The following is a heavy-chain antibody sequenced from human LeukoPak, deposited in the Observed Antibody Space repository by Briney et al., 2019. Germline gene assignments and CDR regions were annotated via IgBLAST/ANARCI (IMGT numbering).Heavy chain of an antibody. CDR1: GGTFSSYA. CDR2: IIPIFGTA. Sequence: SVKVSCKASGGTFSSYAISWVRQAPGQGLEWMGRIIPIFGTANYAQKFQGRVTITTDESTSTAYMELSSLRSEDTAVYYCARGGMTTVTTPDYWGQGTLVTVPS. D-gene: IGHD4-17*01. CDR3: ARGGMTTVTTPDY. J-gene: IGHJ4*02. V-gene: IGHV1-69*05.